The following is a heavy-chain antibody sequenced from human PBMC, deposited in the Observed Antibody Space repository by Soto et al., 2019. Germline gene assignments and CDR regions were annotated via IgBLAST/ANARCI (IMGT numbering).Heavy chain of an antibody. CDR2: INPANGNT. D-gene: IGHD1-26*01. CDR3: ATDIVSVCPGANDAFNV. Sequence: QVQLVQSGAEVKKPGASVNISCQASAFTFSDTLINWVRQGPGQRLEWMGWINPANGNTRYSESFQGRVTTPSLSSASTASVALNDVTSEHTAVYSRATDIVSVCPGANDAFNVWSQGTIITVTS. J-gene: IGHJ3*01. CDR1: AFTFSDTL. V-gene: IGHV1-3*01.